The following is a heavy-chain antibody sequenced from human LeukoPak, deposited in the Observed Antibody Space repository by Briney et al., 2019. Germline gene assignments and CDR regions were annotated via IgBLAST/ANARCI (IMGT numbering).Heavy chain of an antibody. CDR1: GFTFSSYN. V-gene: IGHV3-21*06. CDR2: ITSSSSYI. Sequence: YPGGSLRLSCAASGFTFSSYNMNWVRQAPGKGLEWVSSITSSSSYIYYADSVKGRFTISRDNAKNSLYLQMDSLRVEDTAEYYCARDPYSGNYGAYYYYYMDVWGKGTTVTVSS. CDR3: ARDPYSGNYGAYYYYYMDV. D-gene: IGHD1-26*01. J-gene: IGHJ6*03.